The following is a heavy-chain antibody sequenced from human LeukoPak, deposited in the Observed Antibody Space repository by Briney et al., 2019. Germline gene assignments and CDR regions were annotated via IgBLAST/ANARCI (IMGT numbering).Heavy chain of an antibody. Sequence: SSETLSLTCAVSGGSINNNHYYWGWIRQPPGKGLEWIGSIYYSGSTYYNPSLKSRVTISVDTSKNQSSLKLSSVSAADTAVYYCARQVGRYYYGSGSYPRPKYNWFDPWGQGTLVTVSS. CDR2: IYYSGST. J-gene: IGHJ5*02. D-gene: IGHD3-10*01. CDR1: GGSINNNHYY. V-gene: IGHV4-39*01. CDR3: ARQVGRYYYGSGSYPRPKYNWFDP.